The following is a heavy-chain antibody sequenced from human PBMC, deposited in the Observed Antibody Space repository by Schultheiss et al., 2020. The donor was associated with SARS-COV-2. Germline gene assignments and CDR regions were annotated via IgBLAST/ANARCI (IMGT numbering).Heavy chain of an antibody. CDR3: ARDPTDYCSSTSCYIPNYYYYGMDV. V-gene: IGHV4-59*01. Sequence: SETLSLTCNISGGSISSYYWSWIRQPPGKGLEWIGYIYYSGSTNYNPSLKSRVSISVDTSKKQFSLRLSSVTAADTAVYYCARDPTDYCSSTSCYIPNYYYYGMDVWGQGTTVTVSS. CDR2: IYYSGST. J-gene: IGHJ6*02. D-gene: IGHD2-2*02. CDR1: GGSISSYY.